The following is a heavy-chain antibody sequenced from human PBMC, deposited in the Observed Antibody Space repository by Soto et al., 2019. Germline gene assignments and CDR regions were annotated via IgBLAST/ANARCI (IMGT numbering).Heavy chain of an antibody. CDR3: ARDGLQGYNYYGMDV. D-gene: IGHD4-4*01. CDR1: GGSISSYY. V-gene: IGHV4-59*01. CDR2: IYYSGYT. Sequence: QVQLQESGPGLVKPSETLSLTCTVSGGSISSYYWNWIRQPPGKGLEWIGYIYYSGYTKYNPSLKSRVTLSVDTSKHQFALKLSSVTAADTAVYYCARDGLQGYNYYGMDVWGQGTTVTVSS. J-gene: IGHJ6*02.